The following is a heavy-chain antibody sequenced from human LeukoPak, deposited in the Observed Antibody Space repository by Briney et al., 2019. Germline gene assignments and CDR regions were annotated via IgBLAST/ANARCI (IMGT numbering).Heavy chain of an antibody. CDR1: GFTFSSYW. CDR3: ARETRSGWSYYMDV. V-gene: IGHV3-20*01. Sequence: PGGSLRLSCVASGFTFSSYWMTWVRQAPGKGLEWVSGINWNGDSTGFADSVKGRFTISRDNGKNYLYLQMNSLRPEDTALYHCARETRSGWSYYMDVWGKGTTVTISS. CDR2: INWNGDST. D-gene: IGHD6-19*01. J-gene: IGHJ6*03.